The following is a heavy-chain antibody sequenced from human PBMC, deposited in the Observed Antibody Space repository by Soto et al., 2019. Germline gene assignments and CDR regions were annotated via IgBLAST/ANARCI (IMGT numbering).Heavy chain of an antibody. Sequence: VSVKVSYTPSGYTFTSYYMHLVRQAPGQGLEWMGIINPSGASTSYAQKFQGRVTMTRNTSISTAYMELSSLRSEDTAVYYCARGLEYAGMDVWGQGTTVTVSS. V-gene: IGHV1-46*01. CDR1: GYTFTSYY. J-gene: IGHJ6*02. CDR2: INPSGAST. D-gene: IGHD2-2*01. CDR3: ARGLEYAGMDV.